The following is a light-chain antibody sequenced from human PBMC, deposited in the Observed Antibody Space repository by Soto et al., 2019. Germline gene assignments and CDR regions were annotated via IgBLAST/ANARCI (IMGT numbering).Light chain of an antibody. V-gene: IGLV1-51*01. CDR1: TSNIGNNY. J-gene: IGLJ2*01. CDR2: DNN. CDR3: GTWDSSLSAHVI. Sequence: QAVVTQPPSVSAAPGQKVTISCSGSTSNIGNNYVSWYQQLPGAAPKLLIYDNNKRPSGIPDRFSASKSGTSATLDITGLQTGDEADYFCGTWDSSLSAHVIFGGGTKLTVL.